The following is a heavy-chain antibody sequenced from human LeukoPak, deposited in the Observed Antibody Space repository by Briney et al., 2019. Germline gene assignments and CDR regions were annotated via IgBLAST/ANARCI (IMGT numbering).Heavy chain of an antibody. J-gene: IGHJ4*02. CDR1: GFTFSTYV. V-gene: IGHV3-64D*06. CDR3: VRGTGY. CDR2: ISSNGDNT. Sequence: GGSLRLSCSVSGFTFSTYVMHWGREAPGEGLEYVSAISSNGDNTYYADSVKGRFTISRDNSKTTLYLQMSSLRADDTAVYYCVRGTGYWGQGTLVTVSS.